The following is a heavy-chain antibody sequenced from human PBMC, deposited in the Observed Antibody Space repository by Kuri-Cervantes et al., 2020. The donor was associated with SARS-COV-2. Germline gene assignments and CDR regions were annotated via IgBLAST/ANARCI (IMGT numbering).Heavy chain of an antibody. CDR3: ARLRKDYYYYYMDV. CDR1: GGSISSHY. D-gene: IGHD4-17*01. J-gene: IGHJ6*03. Sequence: GSLRLSCTVSGGSISSHYWSWIRQPPGKGLEWIGYIYYSGSTNYNSSLKSRVTISVDTSKYQFSLKLSSVTAADTAVYYCARLRKDYYYYYMDVWGKGTTVPSP. V-gene: IGHV4-59*11. CDR2: IYYSGST.